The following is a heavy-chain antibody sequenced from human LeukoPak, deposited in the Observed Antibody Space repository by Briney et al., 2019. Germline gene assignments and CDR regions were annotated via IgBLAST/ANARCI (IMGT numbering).Heavy chain of an antibody. V-gene: IGHV1-69*02. D-gene: IGHD3-3*01. J-gene: IGHJ6*03. CDR2: IIPILGIA. Sequence: RSSVKVSCKASGGTFSSYTINWVRQAPGQELEWMGRIIPILGIANYAQKFQGRVTITADKSTSTAYMELSSLRSEDTAVYYCASAYYDLWSGSRTYYYYYYYMDVWGKGTTVTVSS. CDR3: ASAYYDLWSGSRTYYYYYYYMDV. CDR1: GGTFSSYT.